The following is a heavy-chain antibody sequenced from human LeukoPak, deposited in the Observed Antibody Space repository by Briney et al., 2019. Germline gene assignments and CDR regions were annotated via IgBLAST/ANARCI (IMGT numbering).Heavy chain of an antibody. V-gene: IGHV1-24*01. CDR1: GYTFTGYY. Sequence: ASVKVSCKASGYTFTGYYMHWVRQAPGKGLEWMGGFDPEDGETIYAQKFQGRVTMTEDTSTDTAYMELSSLRSEDTAVYYCASSEIYDSSAQRAFDIWGQGTMVTVSS. J-gene: IGHJ3*02. CDR3: ASSEIYDSSAQRAFDI. CDR2: FDPEDGET. D-gene: IGHD3-22*01.